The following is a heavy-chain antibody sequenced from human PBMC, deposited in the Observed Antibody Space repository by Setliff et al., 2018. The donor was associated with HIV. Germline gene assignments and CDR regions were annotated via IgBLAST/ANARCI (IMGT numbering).Heavy chain of an antibody. Sequence: SETLSLTCTVSGGSISSGNYYWSWIRQPAGKGLEWIGRIYSSGSTNYNPSLKSRVTISINTSKNQFSLKLSSVTAADTAVYYCARDRDIVVVPASPQGYCYYMDVWGKGTTVTVSS. D-gene: IGHD2-2*01. CDR1: GGSISSGNYY. V-gene: IGHV4-61*02. J-gene: IGHJ6*03. CDR2: IYSSGST. CDR3: ARDRDIVVVPASPQGYCYYMDV.